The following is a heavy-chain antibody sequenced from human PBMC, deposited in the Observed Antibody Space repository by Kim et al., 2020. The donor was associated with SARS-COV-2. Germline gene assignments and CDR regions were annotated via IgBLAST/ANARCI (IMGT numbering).Heavy chain of an antibody. V-gene: IGHV3-49*03. CDR2: IRSKAYGGTT. J-gene: IGHJ4*02. Sequence: GGSLRLSCTASGFTFGDYAMSWFRQAPGKGLEWVGFIRSKAYGGTTEYAASVKGRFTISRDDSKSIAYLQMNSLKTEDTAVYYCTRAGLYIAAAGGFGDYWGQGTLVTVSS. CDR1: GFTFGDYA. D-gene: IGHD6-13*01. CDR3: TRAGLYIAAAGGFGDY.